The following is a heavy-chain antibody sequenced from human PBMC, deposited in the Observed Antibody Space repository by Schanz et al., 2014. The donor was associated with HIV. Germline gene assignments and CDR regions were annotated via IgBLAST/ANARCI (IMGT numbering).Heavy chain of an antibody. CDR1: GGTFSNYA. CDR3: ARSRYGDYPYYFDY. V-gene: IGHV1-69*01. Sequence: QVQLVQSGAAVKKPGSSVKVSCKASGGTFSNYAISWVRQAPGQGLEWMGGIIPIFGTTNYAQKFQGRVSINADEFTNTADMDLSSLRSDDTAIYYCARSRYGDYPYYFDYWGQGTRVIVSS. CDR2: IIPIFGTT. J-gene: IGHJ4*02. D-gene: IGHD4-17*01.